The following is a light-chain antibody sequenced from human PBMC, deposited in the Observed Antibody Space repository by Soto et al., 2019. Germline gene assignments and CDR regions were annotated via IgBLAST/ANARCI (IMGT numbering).Light chain of an antibody. J-gene: IGKJ3*01. CDR3: QQSYSTLLT. V-gene: IGKV1-39*01. CDR1: QSISSY. CDR2: AAS. Sequence: DIQMTQSPSSLSASVGDRVTITCRASQSISSYLNWYQQKPGKAPKLLIYAASSLQSGVPSRFSGSGSGTDFTLTISSLQPEDFETYYCQQSYSTLLTFGPGTKVDIK.